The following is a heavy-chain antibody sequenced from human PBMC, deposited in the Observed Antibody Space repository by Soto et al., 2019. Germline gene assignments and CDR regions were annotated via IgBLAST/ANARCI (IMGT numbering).Heavy chain of an antibody. CDR3: AKGAPGDYYDSSGLDAFDI. D-gene: IGHD3-22*01. CDR2: ISSTSTYI. J-gene: IGHJ3*02. CDR1: GFTFRTYT. Sequence: GGSLRPPSAASGFTFRTYTMNSVRQAPGKGLEWLSSISSTSTYIYYADSVKGRFTTSRDSAENSLYLQMNSLRVEDTAVYYCAKGAPGDYYDSSGLDAFDIWGQGTLGTV. V-gene: IGHV3-21*06.